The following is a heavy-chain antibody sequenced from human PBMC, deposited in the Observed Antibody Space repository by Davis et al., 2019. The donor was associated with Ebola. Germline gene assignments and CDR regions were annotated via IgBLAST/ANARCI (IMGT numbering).Heavy chain of an antibody. J-gene: IGHJ4*02. Sequence: GESLKISCAASGFTFINYAMTWIRQAPGKGLGWVSAIVGVGESTYYADSVKGRFTISRDNSKNTLYLQMKSLRADDAAIYYWVKGRGYTAGHYDFWGQGTLVTVSS. CDR3: VKGRGYTAGHYDF. D-gene: IGHD5-18*01. CDR2: IVGVGEST. V-gene: IGHV3-23*01. CDR1: GFTFINYA.